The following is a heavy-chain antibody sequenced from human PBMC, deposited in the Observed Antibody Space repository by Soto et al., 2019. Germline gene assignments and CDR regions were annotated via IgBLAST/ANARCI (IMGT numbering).Heavy chain of an antibody. V-gene: IGHV3-23*01. CDR1: GFTFISYA. CDR2: ISGSGGST. Sequence: EVQLLESGGGLVQPGGSLRLSCAASGFTFISYAMSWVRQAPGKGLEWVSAISGSGGSTYYADAVKGRFTISRDNSKDTLYLQMNSLSAEDTAVYYCAKTPWYSSSWYFDYCGQGTLVTVSS. J-gene: IGHJ4*02. D-gene: IGHD6-13*01. CDR3: AKTPWYSSSWYFDY.